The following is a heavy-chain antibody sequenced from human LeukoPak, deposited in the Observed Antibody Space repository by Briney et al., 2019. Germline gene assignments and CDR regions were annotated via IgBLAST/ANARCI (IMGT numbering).Heavy chain of an antibody. D-gene: IGHD4-17*01. CDR2: IYTSGST. V-gene: IGHV4-4*07. CDR1: GGSISSYY. Sequence: SETLSLTCTVSGGSISSYYWSWIRQPAGKGLEGIGRIYTSGSTNYNPSLKSRVTMSVDTSKNQFSLKLSSVTAADTAVYYCARVERDRLRPLYFDLWGRGTLVTVSS. CDR3: ARVERDRLRPLYFDL. J-gene: IGHJ2*01.